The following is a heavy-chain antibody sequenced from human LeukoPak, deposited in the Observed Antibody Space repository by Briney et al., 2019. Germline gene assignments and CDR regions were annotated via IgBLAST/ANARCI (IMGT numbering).Heavy chain of an antibody. CDR1: GFTFRTYG. D-gene: IGHD7-27*01. J-gene: IGHJ2*01. Sequence: GGSLRLSCEASGFTFRTYGMAWVRQAPGKGLEWVSGITGSSTWTYYADSVKGRFTISRDNSNNTLHLQMNSLTAKDTAIYYCARELVSLGTGYFDLWGRGTLVTVSS. CDR2: ITGSSTWT. CDR3: ARELVSLGTGYFDL. V-gene: IGHV3-23*01.